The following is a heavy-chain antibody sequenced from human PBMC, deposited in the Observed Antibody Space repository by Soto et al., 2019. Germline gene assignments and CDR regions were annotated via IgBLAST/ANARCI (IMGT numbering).Heavy chain of an antibody. D-gene: IGHD2-2*01. J-gene: IGHJ3*02. CDR1: GFTFSSYS. CDR2: ISSRSSTI. Sequence: EVQLVDSGGGLVQPGGSLRLSCAASGFTFSSYSMNWVRQAPGKGLEWVSYISSRSSTIYYADSVKGRFTISRDNAKNSLYLQMNSLRAEDTAVYYCARGGYCSSTSCYAGPGFDIWGQGTMVTVSS. CDR3: ARGGYCSSTSCYAGPGFDI. V-gene: IGHV3-48*01.